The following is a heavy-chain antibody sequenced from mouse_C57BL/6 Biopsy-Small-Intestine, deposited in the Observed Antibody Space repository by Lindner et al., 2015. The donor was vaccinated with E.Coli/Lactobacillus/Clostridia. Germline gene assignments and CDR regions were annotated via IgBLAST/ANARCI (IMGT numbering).Heavy chain of an antibody. CDR1: GYSITSGYD. Sequence: VQLQESGPGMVKPSQSLSLTCTVTGYSITSGYDWHWIRHFPGNKLEWMGYISYSGSTNYNPSLKSRISITHDTSKNHFFLKLNSVTTEDTATYYCARGGYYGSSYVEYFDVWGTGTTVTVSS. CDR3: ARGGYYGSSYVEYFDV. J-gene: IGHJ1*03. CDR2: ISYSGST. V-gene: IGHV3-1*01. D-gene: IGHD1-1*01.